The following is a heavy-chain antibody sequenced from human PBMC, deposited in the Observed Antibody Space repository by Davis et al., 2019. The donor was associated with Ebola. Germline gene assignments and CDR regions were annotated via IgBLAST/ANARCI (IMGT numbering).Heavy chain of an antibody. CDR2: INSDGTKT. V-gene: IGHV3-74*01. Sequence: PGGSLRLPCAASGFTFGSYWMHWVRQAPGKGPVWVSRINSDGTKTIYADSVKGRFTTSRDNAENKLYLQMNSLRAEDTAVYYCAREIVGMTIVTWYYYQGMDVWGQGSTVTVSS. D-gene: IGHD1-26*01. J-gene: IGHJ6*02. CDR3: AREIVGMTIVTWYYYQGMDV. CDR1: GFTFGSYW.